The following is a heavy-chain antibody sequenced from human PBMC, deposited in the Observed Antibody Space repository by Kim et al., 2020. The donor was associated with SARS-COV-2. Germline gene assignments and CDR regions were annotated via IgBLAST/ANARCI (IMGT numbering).Heavy chain of an antibody. CDR3: AKMGPHDYGDYYFDY. J-gene: IGHJ4*02. D-gene: IGHD4-17*01. V-gene: IGHV3-23*01. Sequence: DSGKGRFTISRANSKNTLYLQMNSLRAEDTAVYYCAKMGPHDYGDYYFDYWGQGTLVTVSS.